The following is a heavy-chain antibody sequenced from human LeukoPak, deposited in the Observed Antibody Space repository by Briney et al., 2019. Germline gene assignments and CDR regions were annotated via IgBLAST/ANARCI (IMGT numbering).Heavy chain of an antibody. Sequence: GESLKISCQGSGYRFTNYWIGWVRQMPGKGLEWMGIIYPGDSDTRYSPSFQGQVTISVEKSISTAFVQWSSLKASDTAMYYCARHGSVVGLSLRRYYYMDVWGKGTTVTVSS. CDR2: IYPGDSDT. CDR3: ARHGSVVGLSLRRYYYMDV. V-gene: IGHV5-51*01. J-gene: IGHJ6*03. D-gene: IGHD5/OR15-5a*01. CDR1: GYRFTNYW.